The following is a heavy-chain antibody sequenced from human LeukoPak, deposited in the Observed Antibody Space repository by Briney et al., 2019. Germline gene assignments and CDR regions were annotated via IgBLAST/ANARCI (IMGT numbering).Heavy chain of an antibody. V-gene: IGHV3-9*01. D-gene: IGHD5-24*01. CDR1: GFSFDDYA. Sequence: GRSLRLSCAASGFSFDDYAVHWARQAPGRGLEWVSGISWNSDSIGYADSVKGRFTISRDNAKNSLYLQMNSLRAEDTALYYCAKDVGRWLHNGMDVWGQGTTVTVSS. CDR2: ISWNSDSI. CDR3: AKDVGRWLHNGMDV. J-gene: IGHJ6*02.